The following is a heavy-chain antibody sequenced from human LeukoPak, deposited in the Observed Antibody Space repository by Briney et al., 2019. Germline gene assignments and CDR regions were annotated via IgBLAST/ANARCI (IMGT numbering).Heavy chain of an antibody. J-gene: IGHJ4*02. CDR2: INPSGGST. CDR3: ARTYSWYYDSSGYYRTFDY. Sequence: ASVKVSCKASGYTFTSYYMHWVRQAPGQGLEWMRIINPSGGSTSYAQKFQGRVTMTRDTSTSTVYMELSSLRSEDTAVYYCARTYSWYYDSSGYYRTFDYWGQGTLVTVSS. CDR1: GYTFTSYY. V-gene: IGHV1-46*01. D-gene: IGHD3-22*01.